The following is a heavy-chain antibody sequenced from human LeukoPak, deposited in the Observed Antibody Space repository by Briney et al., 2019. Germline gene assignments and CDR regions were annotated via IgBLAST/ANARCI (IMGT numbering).Heavy chain of an antibody. D-gene: IGHD6-19*01. Sequence: ASVKVSCKASGYTFTSYDINWVRQATGQGLGWMGWMNPNSGNTGYAQKFQGRVTMTRNTSISTAYMELSSLRSEDTAVYYCARSKAAVAGISAFDIWGQGTMVTVSS. CDR2: MNPNSGNT. V-gene: IGHV1-8*01. J-gene: IGHJ3*02. CDR3: ARSKAAVAGISAFDI. CDR1: GYTFTSYD.